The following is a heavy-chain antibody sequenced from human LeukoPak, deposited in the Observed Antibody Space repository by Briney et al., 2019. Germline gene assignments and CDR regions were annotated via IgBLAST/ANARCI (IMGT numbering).Heavy chain of an antibody. CDR2: FDPEDGET. CDR1: GYTLTELS. V-gene: IGHV1-24*01. D-gene: IGHD2-2*01. Sequence: ASVKVSCKVSGYTLTELSMHWVRQAPGKGLEWMGGFDPEDGETIYAQKFQGRVTMTEDTSTDTAYMELSSLRSEDTAVYYCATEASVVVVPAGMRRWYYGMDVWGQGTTVTVSS. J-gene: IGHJ6*02. CDR3: ATEASVVVVPAGMRRWYYGMDV.